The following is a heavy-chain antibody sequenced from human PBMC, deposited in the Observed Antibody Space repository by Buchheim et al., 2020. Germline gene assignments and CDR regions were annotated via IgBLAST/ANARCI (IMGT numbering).Heavy chain of an antibody. CDR2: IYYSGST. CDR3: ARSPIVVVMNWFDP. Sequence: QLQLQESGPGMVKPSETLSLTCTVSGGSISSSSYYWGWIRQPPGKGLEWIGSIYYSGSTYYNPPLKSRVTISVDTSQQQFSLKLSSVTAADTAVYYCARSPIVVVMNWFDPWGQGTL. CDR1: GGSISSSSYY. D-gene: IGHD3-22*01. V-gene: IGHV4-39*01. J-gene: IGHJ5*02.